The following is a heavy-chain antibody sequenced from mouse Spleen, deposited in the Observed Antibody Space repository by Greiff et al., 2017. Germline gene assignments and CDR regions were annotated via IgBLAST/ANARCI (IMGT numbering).Heavy chain of an antibody. D-gene: IGHD1-1*01. J-gene: IGHJ2*01. Sequence: VQLKESGPELVKPGASMKISCKASGYSFTGYTMNWVKQSHGKNLEWIGLINPYNGGTSYNQKFKGKATLTVDKSSSTAYMELLSLTSEDSAVYYCARHYYGTPYYFDYWGQGTTLTVSS. V-gene: IGHV1-18*01. CDR1: GYSFTGYT. CDR2: INPYNGGT. CDR3: ARHYYGTPYYFDY.